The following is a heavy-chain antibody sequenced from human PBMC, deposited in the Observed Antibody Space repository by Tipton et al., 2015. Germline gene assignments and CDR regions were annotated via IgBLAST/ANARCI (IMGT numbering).Heavy chain of an antibody. CDR2: IYYSGST. CDR1: GGSISSSSYY. Sequence: LRLSCTVSGGSISSSSYYWSWIRQPPGKGLEWIGYIYYSGSTNYNPSLKSRVTISVDTSKNQFSLKLRSVTAADTAVYYCAREAYSSSGLIFDYWGQGTLVTVSS. D-gene: IGHD6-6*01. J-gene: IGHJ4*02. CDR3: AREAYSSSGLIFDY. V-gene: IGHV4-61*01.